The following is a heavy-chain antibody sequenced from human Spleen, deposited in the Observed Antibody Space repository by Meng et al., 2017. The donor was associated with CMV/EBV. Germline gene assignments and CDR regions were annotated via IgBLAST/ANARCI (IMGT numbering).Heavy chain of an antibody. CDR3: ARGVGNLPTYYYYGMDV. CDR1: GYTFTGYY. CDR2: INPNSGGT. D-gene: IGHD4-23*01. Sequence: ASVKVSCKASGYTFTGYYMHWVRQAPGQGLEWMGWINPNSGGTNYAQKFQGRVTMTRDTSISTAYMELSRLRSDDTAVYYCARGVGNLPTYYYYGMDVWGQGTTVTVSS. V-gene: IGHV1-2*02. J-gene: IGHJ6*02.